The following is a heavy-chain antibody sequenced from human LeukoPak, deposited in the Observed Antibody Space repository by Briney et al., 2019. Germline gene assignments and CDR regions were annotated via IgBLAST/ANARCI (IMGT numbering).Heavy chain of an antibody. V-gene: IGHV3-21*01. Sequence: GGSLRLSCAASGFTFSSYSMNWVRQAPGKGLEWVSSIGSRSAYTYYADSVKGRFTISRDNTKNSLYLQMNSLRAGDTAVYYCARGGLSFDAFDIWGQGTMVTVSS. CDR1: GFTFSSYS. J-gene: IGHJ3*02. CDR2: IGSRSAYT. CDR3: ARGGLSFDAFDI. D-gene: IGHD1-26*01.